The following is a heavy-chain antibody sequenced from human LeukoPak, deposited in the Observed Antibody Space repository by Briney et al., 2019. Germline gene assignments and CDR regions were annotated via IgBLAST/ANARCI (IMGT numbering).Heavy chain of an antibody. D-gene: IGHD3-22*01. CDR1: AFTFDDYA. CDR2: ISWDGGTT. V-gene: IGHV3-43D*03. CDR3: ARDMDGDYYYDSSGPIGPHDDAFDI. Sequence: GGSLRLSCAASAFTFDDYAMHWVRQAPGKGLEWVSLISWDGGTTYYADSVKGRFTISRDNSKNSLYLQMNSLRAEDTALYYCARDMDGDYYYDSSGPIGPHDDAFDIWGQGTMVTVSS. J-gene: IGHJ3*02.